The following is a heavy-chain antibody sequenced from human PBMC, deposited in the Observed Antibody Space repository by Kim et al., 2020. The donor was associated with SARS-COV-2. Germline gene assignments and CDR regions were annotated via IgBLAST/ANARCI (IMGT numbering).Heavy chain of an antibody. V-gene: IGHV3-74*01. CDR3: TRDYWWSGDY. J-gene: IGHJ4*02. D-gene: IGHD2-8*02. Sequence: IYADSVKGRFTISRDNARNTLYLQMDSLRAEDTALYYCTRDYWWSGDYWGQGILVTVSS.